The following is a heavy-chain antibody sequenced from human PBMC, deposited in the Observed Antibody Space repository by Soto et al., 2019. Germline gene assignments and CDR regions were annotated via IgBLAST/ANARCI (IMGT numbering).Heavy chain of an antibody. D-gene: IGHD6-13*01. CDR3: ERESKIAAGTERYFDY. Sequence: SETLSLTCAVSGGSISSSNWWSWVRQPPGKGLEWIGEIYHSGSTNYNPSLKSRVTISVDKSKNQFALKLSSVTAADTAVYYCERESKIAAGTERYFDYWGQGPLVTVSS. V-gene: IGHV4-4*02. CDR2: IYHSGST. J-gene: IGHJ4*02. CDR1: GGSISSSNW.